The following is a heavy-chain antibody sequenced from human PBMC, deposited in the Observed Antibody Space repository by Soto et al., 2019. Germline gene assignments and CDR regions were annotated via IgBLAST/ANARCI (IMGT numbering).Heavy chain of an antibody. Sequence: QVQLQESGPGLLKPSETLSLTCTVSGGSISDFYWSWVRQPPGKGLEWIAYIYYSGNTNYNPSLKTRVTMSVDTSKKQFSLRLSSVTAADTAVYFCTDGYFFDSWGQGTLVTVSS. D-gene: IGHD5-12*01. CDR3: TDGYFFDS. J-gene: IGHJ4*02. V-gene: IGHV4-59*01. CDR2: IYYSGNT. CDR1: GGSISDFY.